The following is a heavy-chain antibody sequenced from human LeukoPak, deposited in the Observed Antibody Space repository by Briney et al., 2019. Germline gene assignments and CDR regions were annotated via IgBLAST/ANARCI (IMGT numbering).Heavy chain of an antibody. CDR3: ARRLPRVKNFDY. CDR1: GGSLSSYY. D-gene: IGHD3-3*01. CDR2: IYTSGST. Sequence: SETLSLTCTVSGGSLSSYYWSWIRQPAGKGLEWIGRIYTSGSTNYNPSLKSRVTMSVDTSKNQFSLKLSSVTAADTAVYYCARRLPRVKNFDYWGQGTLVTVSS. V-gene: IGHV4-4*07. J-gene: IGHJ4*02.